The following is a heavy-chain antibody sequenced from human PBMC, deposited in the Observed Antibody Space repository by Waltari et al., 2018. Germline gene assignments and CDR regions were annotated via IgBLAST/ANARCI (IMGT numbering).Heavy chain of an antibody. Sequence: QVQLQESGPGLVKPSETLSLTCAVSGYSISSGYYWGWIRQPPGKGLEWIGLIYLSGCTYYNPSLKSRVTISVDTSKNQFSLKLSFVTDADTAVYYCARVGGDYGGYYWYFDLWGRGTLVTVSS. V-gene: IGHV4-38-2*01. J-gene: IGHJ2*01. CDR2: IYLSGCT. CDR1: GYSISSGYY. D-gene: IGHD4-17*01. CDR3: ARVGGDYGGYYWYFDL.